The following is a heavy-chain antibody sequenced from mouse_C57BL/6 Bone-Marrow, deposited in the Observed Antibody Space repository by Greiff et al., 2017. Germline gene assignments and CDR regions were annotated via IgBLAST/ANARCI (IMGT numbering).Heavy chain of an antibody. CDR2: IDPSDSYT. D-gene: IGHD2-1*01. J-gene: IGHJ2*01. V-gene: IGHV1-59*01. Sequence: QVQLQQPGAELVRPGNSVKLSCKASGYTFTSYWMHWVKQRPGQGLEWIGVIDPSDSYTNYNQKFKGKATLTVDTSSSTAYMQLSSLTSEDSAVYYCAKGGNYVGDYWGQGTTLTVSS. CDR1: GYTFTSYW. CDR3: AKGGNYVGDY.